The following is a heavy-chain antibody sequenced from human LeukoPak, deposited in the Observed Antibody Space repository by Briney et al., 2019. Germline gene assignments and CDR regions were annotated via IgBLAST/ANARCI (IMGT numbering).Heavy chain of an antibody. CDR3: ARQVATKVTNAVDI. J-gene: IGHJ3*02. V-gene: IGHV1-46*01. CDR1: GYIFTRYY. Sequence: ASVKVSCKASGYIFTRYYIHWVRQAPGQGLEWTGIINPGGGTTSYEQKFQGRLTVTRDTSTSTVYMELRSLRSEDTAVYYCARQVATKVTNAVDIWGQGTLVTVSS. CDR2: INPGGGTT. D-gene: IGHD5-18*01.